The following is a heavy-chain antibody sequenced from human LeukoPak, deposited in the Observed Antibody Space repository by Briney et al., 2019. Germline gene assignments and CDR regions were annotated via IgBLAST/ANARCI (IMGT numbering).Heavy chain of an antibody. V-gene: IGHV4-34*01. D-gene: IGHD2-15*01. CDR2: INHSGST. Sequence: SETLSLTCAVSGGSFSGYYWSWIRQPPGKGLEWIGEINHSGSTNYNPSLKSRVTISVDTSKNQFSLKVISVTGADTAVYYCARDGGRRACDSWGQGSLVIVSS. CDR3: ARDGGRRACDS. CDR1: GGSFSGYY. J-gene: IGHJ4*02.